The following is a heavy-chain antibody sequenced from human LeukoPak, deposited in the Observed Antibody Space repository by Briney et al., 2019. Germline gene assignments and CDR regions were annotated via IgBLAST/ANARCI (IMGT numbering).Heavy chain of an antibody. CDR3: AREGQVVGCTMSDY. V-gene: IGHV4-38-2*02. Sequence: SETLSLTCTVSGDSISSGNYWGWIRQPPGKGLEWIGSIYHTGSTYYNLSLKSRVTISVDTSKNQFSLKLSSVTAADTAVYYCAREGQVVGCTMSDYWGQGTLVTVSP. CDR2: IYHTGST. J-gene: IGHJ4*02. CDR1: GDSISSGNY. D-gene: IGHD1-26*01.